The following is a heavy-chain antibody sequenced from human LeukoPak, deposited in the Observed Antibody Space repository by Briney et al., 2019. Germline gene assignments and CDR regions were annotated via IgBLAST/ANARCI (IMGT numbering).Heavy chain of an antibody. CDR3: ARVTYYYGSGTREPGYYYYYMDV. CDR1: GGSISSGSYD. J-gene: IGHJ6*03. CDR2: IYTSGST. V-gene: IGHV4-61*02. D-gene: IGHD3-10*01. Sequence: SQTLSLTCTVSGGSISSGSYDWSWIRQPAGKGLEWIGRIYTSGSTNYNPSLQIRVTISVDTSTNHVSLKLSSVNAADKAVYYCARVTYYYGSGTREPGYYYYYMDVWGKGTTVTVSS.